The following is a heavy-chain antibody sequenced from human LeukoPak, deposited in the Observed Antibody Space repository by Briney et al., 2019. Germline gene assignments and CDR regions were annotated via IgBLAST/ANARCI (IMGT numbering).Heavy chain of an antibody. CDR1: GGSTSSSSYY. Sequence: PSETLSLTCTVSGGSTSSSSYYWGWIRRPPGKGLEWIGSIYYSGSTYYNPSLKSRVTISVDTSKNQFSLKLSSVTAADTAVYYCARLWQNWFDPWGQGTLVTVSS. CDR2: IYYSGST. V-gene: IGHV4-39*01. J-gene: IGHJ5*02. CDR3: ARLWQNWFDP.